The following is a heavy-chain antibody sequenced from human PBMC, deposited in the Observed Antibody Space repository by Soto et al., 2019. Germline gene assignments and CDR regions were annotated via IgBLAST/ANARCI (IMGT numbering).Heavy chain of an antibody. CDR3: VKPYSSSSGYWFDP. CDR2: ISSNGGST. D-gene: IGHD6-6*01. J-gene: IGHJ5*02. Sequence: PGGSLRLSCSASGFTFSSYAMHWVRQAPGKGLEYVSAISSNGGSTYYADSVKGRFTISRDNSKNTLYLQMSSLRAEDTAVYYCVKPYSSSSGYWFDPWGQGTLVTVSS. V-gene: IGHV3-64D*06. CDR1: GFTFSSYA.